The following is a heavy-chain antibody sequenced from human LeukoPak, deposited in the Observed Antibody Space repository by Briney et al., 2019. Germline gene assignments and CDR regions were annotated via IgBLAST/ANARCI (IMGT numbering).Heavy chain of an antibody. J-gene: IGHJ4*02. D-gene: IGHD6-13*01. V-gene: IGHV4-59*01. Sequence: SETLSLTCTVSGGSISSYYWSWIRQPPGKGLEWIGYIYYSGSSNYNPSLKCRVTISIATSKNQFSLKLSSVTAADTAIYYCARSIGAVWYFDYWGQGTLVTVSS. CDR3: ARSIGAVWYFDY. CDR2: IYYSGSS. CDR1: GGSISSYY.